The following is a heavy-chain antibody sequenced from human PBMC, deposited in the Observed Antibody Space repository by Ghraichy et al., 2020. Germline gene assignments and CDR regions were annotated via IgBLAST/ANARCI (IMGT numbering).Heavy chain of an antibody. CDR1: GGSISSYY. J-gene: IGHJ4*02. D-gene: IGHD1-7*01. CDR3: AGFDITGTTPGLGY. V-gene: IGHV4-59*08. CDR2: IYYSGST. Sequence: SETLSLTCTVSGGSISSYYWSWIRQPPGKGLEWIGYIYYSGSTNYNPSLKSRVTISVDTSKNQFSLRLSSVTAADTAVYYCAGFDITGTTPGLGYWGQGTLVTVSS.